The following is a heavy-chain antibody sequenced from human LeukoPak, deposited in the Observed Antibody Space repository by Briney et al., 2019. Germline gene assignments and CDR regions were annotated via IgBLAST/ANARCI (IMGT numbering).Heavy chain of an antibody. CDR2: ISAYNGNT. J-gene: IGHJ5*02. CDR3: ARTPRGVVPATRQFVP. D-gene: IGHD2-2*01. CDR1: GYTFTSYG. V-gene: IGHV1-18*04. Sequence: AAVKVSCKASGYTFTSYGMSGVGQAPGRGGEGRGGISAYNGNTTYAQNLQRRLTITTDTSTSTAYLDLRSLRSDDTAVYYCARTPRGVVPATRQFVPWRQATLLTVPS.